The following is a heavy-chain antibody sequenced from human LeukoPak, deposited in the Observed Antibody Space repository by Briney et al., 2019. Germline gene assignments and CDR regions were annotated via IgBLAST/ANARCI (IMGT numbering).Heavy chain of an antibody. J-gene: IGHJ4*02. CDR1: GFTFGKYW. D-gene: IGHD4-17*01. CDR2: ISSSSSYI. Sequence: GGSLRLSCVASGFTFGKYWMSWVRQAPGKGLEWVSSISSSSSYIYYADSVKGRFTISRDNAKNSLYLQMNSLRAEDTAVYYCVGTTTVTTDFDYWGQGTLVTVSS. CDR3: VGTTTVTTDFDY. V-gene: IGHV3-21*01.